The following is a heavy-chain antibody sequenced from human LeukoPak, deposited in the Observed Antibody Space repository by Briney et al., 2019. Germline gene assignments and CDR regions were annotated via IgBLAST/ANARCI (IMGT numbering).Heavy chain of an antibody. J-gene: IGHJ4*02. Sequence: ASVKVSCKASGGTFNSYAISWVRQAPGQGLEWMGGIIPIFGTANYAQKFQGRVTITADESTSTAYMELSSLRSEDTAVYYCARDLSSSGWSPFDYWGQGTLVTVSS. D-gene: IGHD6-19*01. CDR2: IIPIFGTA. V-gene: IGHV1-69*01. CDR3: ARDLSSSGWSPFDY. CDR1: GGTFNSYA.